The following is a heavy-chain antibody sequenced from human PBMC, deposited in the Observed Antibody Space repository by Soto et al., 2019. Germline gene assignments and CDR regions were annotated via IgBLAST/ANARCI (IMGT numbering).Heavy chain of an antibody. V-gene: IGHV1-8*01. D-gene: IGHD6-19*01. CDR3: AKDRECEHNNGWPQGS. J-gene: IGHJ5*02. Sequence: ASVKVSCKASGYTFTSYYINWVRQATGQGLEWMGWMNPNSGNTGYAQKFQGRVTMTRNTSISTAYMELSSLRSEDTAVYYCAKDRECEHNNGWPQGSWGQGTQVTVSS. CDR1: GYTFTSYY. CDR2: MNPNSGNT.